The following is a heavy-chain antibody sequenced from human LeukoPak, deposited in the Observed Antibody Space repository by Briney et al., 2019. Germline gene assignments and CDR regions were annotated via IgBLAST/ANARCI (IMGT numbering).Heavy chain of an antibody. CDR1: GGSISISRHY. V-gene: IGHV4-39*07. CDR3: ARYGNSAVY. D-gene: IGHD4-23*01. J-gene: IGHJ4*02. Sequence: SETLSLTCTVSGGSISISRHYWAWIRQPPGKGLDWIGTIHYTGTTYYNPSLRSRVSISVDRSTNQFSLRVSPVSAADTAVYYCARYGNSAVYWGQGTLVTVSS. CDR2: IHYTGTT.